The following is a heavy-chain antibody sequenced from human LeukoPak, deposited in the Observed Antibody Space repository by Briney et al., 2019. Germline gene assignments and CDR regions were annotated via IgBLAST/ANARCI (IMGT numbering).Heavy chain of an antibody. D-gene: IGHD3-9*01. CDR1: GFTVSSNY. Sequence: GGSLRLSCAASGFTVSSNYMSWVRQAPGKGLEWVSVIYSGGSTYYADSVKGRFTISRDNSKNTLYLLMNSLRAEDTAVYYCARIYDILTGYIDVWGKGTTVTISS. CDR2: IYSGGST. CDR3: ARIYDILTGYIDV. J-gene: IGHJ6*04. V-gene: IGHV3-66*01.